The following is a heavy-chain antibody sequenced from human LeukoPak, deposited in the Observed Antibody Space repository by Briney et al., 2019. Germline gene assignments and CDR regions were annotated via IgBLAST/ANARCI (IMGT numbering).Heavy chain of an antibody. D-gene: IGHD3-22*01. CDR2: IYYSGST. V-gene: IGHV4-59*01. J-gene: IGHJ3*02. CDR3: ARDGRDYDSSGQLNSFDI. Sequence: PSETLSLTCTVSGDSISSYYWSWIRQPPGKGLEWIGYIYYSGSTNYNPSLKSRVTISVDTSKNQSSLKLSSVTGADTAVYYCARDGRDYDSSGQLNSFDIWGQGTMVTVSS. CDR1: GDSISSYY.